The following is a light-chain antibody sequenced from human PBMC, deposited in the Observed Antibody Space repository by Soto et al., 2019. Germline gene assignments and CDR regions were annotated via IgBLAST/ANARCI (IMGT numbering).Light chain of an antibody. V-gene: IGKV1-39*01. J-gene: IGKJ3*01. CDR1: QSISDY. CDR3: QQSYSSPVT. CDR2: GAS. Sequence: DIQMTQSPSSLSASVGDRVAITCRATQSISDYFNWYQQKPGRALKLLIYGASNLQSGVPSRFSGSGSGTDLTLTISGVQPEDFGIYYCQQSYSSPVTFGPGAKVDVK.